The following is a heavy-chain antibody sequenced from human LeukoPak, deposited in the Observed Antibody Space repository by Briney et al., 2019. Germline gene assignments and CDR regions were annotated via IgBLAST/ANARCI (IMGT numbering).Heavy chain of an antibody. CDR3: ARDRSTVGSTTNYYYYGMDV. D-gene: IGHD4-23*01. J-gene: IGHJ6*02. V-gene: IGHV3-66*01. CDR1: GFTLSSNY. Sequence: PGGSLRPSRAASGFTLSSNYMSWVRQAPGKGLEWVSDIYSGGSTYYAVSVKGRFTICRDNSKNALYLQMNSLRAEDTAVYYCARDRSTVGSTTNYYYYGMDVWGQGTTVTVSS. CDR2: IYSGGST.